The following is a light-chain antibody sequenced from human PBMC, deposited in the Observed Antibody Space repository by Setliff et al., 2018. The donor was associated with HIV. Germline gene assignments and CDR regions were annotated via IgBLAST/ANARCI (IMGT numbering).Light chain of an antibody. CDR1: SGDVGRYNL. Sequence: QSVLTQPASVSGSPGQSITISCTGTSGDVGRYNLVSWYQQQPGKPPKLMIYQASKRPSGVSNRFSGSKSGNTASLTISGPRAEDEADYYCCSNTGSNTYVFGTGTKVTVL. CDR2: QAS. CDR3: CSNTGSNTYV. J-gene: IGLJ1*01. V-gene: IGLV2-23*01.